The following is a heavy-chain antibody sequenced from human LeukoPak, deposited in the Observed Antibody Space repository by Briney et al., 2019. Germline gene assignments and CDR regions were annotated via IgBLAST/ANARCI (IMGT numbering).Heavy chain of an antibody. CDR1: GYIFTSYW. V-gene: IGHV5-51*01. CDR2: IYPGDSDT. D-gene: IGHD5-18*01. CDR3: ARKLTATRGYSYSYYYGMDV. J-gene: IGHJ6*02. Sequence: GESLKISCKGSGYIFTSYWIGWVRQMPGKGLEWMGIIYPGDSDTRYSPSFQGQVTISADKSISTAYLQWSSLKASDTAMYYCARKLTATRGYSYSYYYGMDVWGQGTTVTVSS.